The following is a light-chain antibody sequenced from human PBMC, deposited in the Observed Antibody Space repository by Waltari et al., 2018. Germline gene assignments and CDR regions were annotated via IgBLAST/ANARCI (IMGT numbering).Light chain of an antibody. V-gene: IGLV2-14*01. CDR2: EVS. CDR1: SSDVGGYNY. J-gene: IGLJ1*01. Sequence: QSALTQPASVSGSPGQSITISCTGTSSDVGGYNYVSWYQQHPGKAPKLMIYEVSNRPSGFSNSFYGSRSGTTASLTISGLQAEDEADYYCNSYRSGSTRVFGTGTKVTVL. CDR3: NSYRSGSTRV.